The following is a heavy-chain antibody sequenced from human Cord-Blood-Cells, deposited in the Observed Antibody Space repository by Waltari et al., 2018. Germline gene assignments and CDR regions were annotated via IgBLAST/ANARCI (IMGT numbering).Heavy chain of an antibody. D-gene: IGHD2-2*01. CDR2: SYYSGST. J-gene: IGHJ5*02. CDR3: ARLLTDIVVVPAVFNWFDP. V-gene: IGHV4-39*01. CDR1: GGSISSSSYY. Sequence: QLQLQESGPGLVKPSETLSLTCTASGGSISSSSYYWGWIRQPPGKGLEWIGSSYYSGSTYYNPSLKSRVTISVDTSKNQFSLKLSSVTAADTAVYYCARLLTDIVVVPAVFNWFDPWGQGTLVTVSS.